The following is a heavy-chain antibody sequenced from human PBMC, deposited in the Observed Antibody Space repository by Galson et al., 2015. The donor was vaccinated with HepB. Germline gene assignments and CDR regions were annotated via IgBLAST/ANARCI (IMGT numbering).Heavy chain of an antibody. CDR1: GGSISSYY. CDR3: ARGSGWYYS. V-gene: IGHV4-59*01. J-gene: IGHJ5*01. CDR2: IHYSGST. Sequence: SETLSLTCTVSGGSISSYYWSWIRQPPGKGLEWIGYIHYSGSTNYNPSLKSRVTISVDMSNNQVSLKLSSVTAADTAVYYCARGSGWYYSWGQGTLVTVSS. D-gene: IGHD6-19*01.